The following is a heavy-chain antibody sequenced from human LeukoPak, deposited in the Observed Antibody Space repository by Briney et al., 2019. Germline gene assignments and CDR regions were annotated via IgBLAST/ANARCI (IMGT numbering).Heavy chain of an antibody. V-gene: IGHV3-48*03. CDR1: GLTFSSYE. D-gene: IGHD3-9*01. CDR3: ARPPALNY. CDR2: ISSSGRTI. J-gene: IGHJ4*02. Sequence: GGCLRLSCAASGLTFSSYEMNWVRQAPGKEREWVSSISSSGRTIYYADSVKGRFTTSRDNAKNSLYLQMNSLRAEDTAVYYCARPPALNYWGQGTLVTVSS.